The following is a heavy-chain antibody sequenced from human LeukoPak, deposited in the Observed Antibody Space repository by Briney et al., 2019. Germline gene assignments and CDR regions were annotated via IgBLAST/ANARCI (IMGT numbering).Heavy chain of an antibody. CDR1: GYSISSGYY. Sequence: PSETLSLTCAVSGYSISSGYYWGWIRQPPGKGLEWIGSIYHSGSTYYNPSLKSRVTISVDTSKNQFSLKLSSVTAADTAVYYCARDGPITMARGVISPWGQGTLVTVSS. J-gene: IGHJ5*02. CDR3: ARDGPITMARGVISP. V-gene: IGHV4-38-2*02. D-gene: IGHD3-10*01. CDR2: IYHSGST.